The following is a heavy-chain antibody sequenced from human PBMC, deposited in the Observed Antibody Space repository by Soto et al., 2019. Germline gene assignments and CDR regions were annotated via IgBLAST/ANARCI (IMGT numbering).Heavy chain of an antibody. CDR2: TYYRSKWYN. D-gene: IGHD6-13*01. CDR3: ARAPEVAAGTFSYYYGMDV. V-gene: IGHV6-1*01. J-gene: IGHJ6*02. CDR1: EDSVSSNSAA. Sequence: SQTLSLTCAISEDSVSSNSAAWNWIRQSPSRGLEWLGRTYYRSKWYNDYAVSVKSRITINPDTSKNQFSLQLNSVTPEDTAVYYCARAPEVAAGTFSYYYGMDVWGQGTTVTVSS.